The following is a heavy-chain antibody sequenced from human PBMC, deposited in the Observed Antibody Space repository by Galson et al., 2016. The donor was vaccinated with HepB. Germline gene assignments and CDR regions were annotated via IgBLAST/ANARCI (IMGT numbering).Heavy chain of an antibody. J-gene: IGHJ4*02. CDR1: GFIFTTYG. Sequence: SLRLSCAASGFIFTTYGIHWVRQAPGKGLEWVAVIWYDGSKEYYADSVKGRFTISRDNFKNTVYLQMNSLRADDTAVYYCARARLGFSFDYWGQGALVTVSP. D-gene: IGHD6-19*01. CDR3: ARARLGFSFDY. CDR2: IWYDGSKE. V-gene: IGHV3-33*01.